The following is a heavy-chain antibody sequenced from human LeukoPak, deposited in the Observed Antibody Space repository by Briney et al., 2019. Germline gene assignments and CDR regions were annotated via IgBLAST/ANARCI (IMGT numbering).Heavy chain of an antibody. CDR1: GFTFSSYG. Sequence: QTGGSLRLSCAASGFTFSSYGMHWVRQAPGKGLEWVAVISYDGSNKYYADSVKGRFTISRDNSKNTLYLQMNSLRAEDTAVYYCARDPYYDILTGYSPYFDYWGQGTLVTVSS. D-gene: IGHD3-9*01. CDR2: ISYDGSNK. CDR3: ARDPYYDILTGYSPYFDY. J-gene: IGHJ4*02. V-gene: IGHV3-30*03.